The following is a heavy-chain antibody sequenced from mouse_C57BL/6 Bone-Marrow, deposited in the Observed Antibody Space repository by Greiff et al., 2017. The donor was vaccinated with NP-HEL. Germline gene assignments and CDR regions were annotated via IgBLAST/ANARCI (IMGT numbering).Heavy chain of an antibody. CDR2: INPYNGGT. Sequence: EVKLMESGPVLVKPGASVKMSCKASGYTFTDYYMNWVKQSHGKSLEWIGVINPYNGGTSYNQKFKGKATLTVDKSSSTAYMELNSLTSEDSAVYYCARGQSFDYWGQGTTLTVSS. V-gene: IGHV1-19*01. CDR3: ARGQSFDY. D-gene: IGHD3-3*01. CDR1: GYTFTDYY. J-gene: IGHJ2*01.